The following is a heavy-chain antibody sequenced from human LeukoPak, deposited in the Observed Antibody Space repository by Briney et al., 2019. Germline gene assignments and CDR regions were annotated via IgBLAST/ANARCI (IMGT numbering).Heavy chain of an antibody. J-gene: IGHJ4*02. CDR3: ARDLTGGEYFDS. Sequence: GGSLRLSCAASGFTLSSYKITWVRQAPGKGLEWVASISPSSSYIYYGDSLKGRVTVSRDNAKNSLFLQMSSLRAEDTAIYYCARDLTGGEYFDSWGQGTLVSVSS. CDR2: ISPSSSYI. D-gene: IGHD3-16*01. CDR1: GFTLSSYK. V-gene: IGHV3-21*01.